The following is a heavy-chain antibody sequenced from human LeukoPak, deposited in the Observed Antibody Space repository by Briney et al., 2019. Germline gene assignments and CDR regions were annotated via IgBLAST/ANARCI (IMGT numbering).Heavy chain of an antibody. CDR3: ARDLEGVLRFLEWDKSWWLDP. J-gene: IGHJ5*02. Sequence: SETLSLTCTVSGGSISSYYWSWIRQPAGKGLEWIGRIYTSGSTNYKPSLKSRVTMSVDTSKNQFSLKLSSVTAADTAVYYCARDLEGVLRFLEWDKSWWLDPWGQGTLVTVSS. CDR1: GGSISSYY. V-gene: IGHV4-4*07. CDR2: IYTSGST. D-gene: IGHD3-3*01.